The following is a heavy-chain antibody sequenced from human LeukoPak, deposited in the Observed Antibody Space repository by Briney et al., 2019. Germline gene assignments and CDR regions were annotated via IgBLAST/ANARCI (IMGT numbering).Heavy chain of an antibody. D-gene: IGHD4-11*01. CDR1: GFTFSSYS. CDR2: ISSSSSTI. V-gene: IGHV3-48*01. J-gene: IGHJ6*03. Sequence: GGSLRLSCAASGFTFSSYSMNWVRQAPGKGLEWVSYISSSSSTIYYADSVKGRFTVSRDNAKNSLYLQMNSLRAEDTAVYYCAKTTVPAGFYMDVWGKGTTVTVSS. CDR3: AKTTVPAGFYMDV.